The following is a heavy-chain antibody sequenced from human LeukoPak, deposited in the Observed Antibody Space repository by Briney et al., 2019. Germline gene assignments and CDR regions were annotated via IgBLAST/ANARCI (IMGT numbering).Heavy chain of an antibody. J-gene: IGHJ6*02. Sequence: GESLKISCKGSGYSFTSYWIGWVRQMPGKGLVWMGIIYPGDSDTRYSPSFQGQVTISADKSISTAYLQWSSLKASDTAMYYCARLGQGSSRHYYYGMDVWGQGTTVTVSS. CDR1: GYSFTSYW. D-gene: IGHD6-6*01. CDR3: ARLGQGSSRHYYYGMDV. CDR2: IYPGDSDT. V-gene: IGHV5-51*01.